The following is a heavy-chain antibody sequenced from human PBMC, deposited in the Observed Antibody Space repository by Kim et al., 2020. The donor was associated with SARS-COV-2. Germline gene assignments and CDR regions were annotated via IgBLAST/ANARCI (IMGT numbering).Heavy chain of an antibody. CDR1: GYTFTGYY. CDR2: INPNSGGT. D-gene: IGHD3-3*01. Sequence: ASVKVSCKASGYTFTGYYMHWVRQAPGQGLEWMGWINPNSGGTNYAQKFQGRVTMTRDTSISTAYMELSRLRSDDTAVYYCAREVGSGRPDSTRFLEWLSEYYYYYYGMDVWGQGTTVTLSS. J-gene: IGHJ6*02. V-gene: IGHV1-2*02. CDR3: AREVGSGRPDSTRFLEWLSEYYYYYYGMDV.